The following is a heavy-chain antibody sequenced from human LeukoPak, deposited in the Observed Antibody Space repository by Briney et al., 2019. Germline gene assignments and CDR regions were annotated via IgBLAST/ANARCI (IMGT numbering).Heavy chain of an antibody. CDR3: ARGLGNYYDSSGYRI. V-gene: IGHV4-34*01. D-gene: IGHD3-22*01. J-gene: IGHJ3*02. Sequence: SQTLSLTCAVSGESFSDYYWIWIRQFSGKGLEWIGEITHSGATNYNPSLKNRVTISVDTSKNQFSLKLSSVTAADTAVYYCARGLGNYYDSSGYRIWGQGTMVTVSS. CDR2: ITHSGAT. CDR1: GESFSDYY.